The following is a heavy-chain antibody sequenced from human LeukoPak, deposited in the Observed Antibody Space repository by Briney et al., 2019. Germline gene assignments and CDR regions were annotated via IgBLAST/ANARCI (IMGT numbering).Heavy chain of an antibody. D-gene: IGHD3-16*02. J-gene: IGHJ5*02. V-gene: IGHV4-34*01. CDR1: GGSFSGYY. CDR3: ARAGPPEYAPYVWGSYRNYNWFDP. CDR2: INHSGST. Sequence: SETLSLTCAVYGGSFSGYYWSWIRQPPGKGLEWIGEINHSGSTNYNPSLKSRVTISVDTSKNQSSLKLSSVTAADTAVYYCARAGPPEYAPYVWGSYRNYNWFDPWGQGTLVTVSS.